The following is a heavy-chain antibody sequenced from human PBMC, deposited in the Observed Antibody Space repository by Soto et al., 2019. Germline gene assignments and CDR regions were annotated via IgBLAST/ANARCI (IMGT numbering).Heavy chain of an antibody. D-gene: IGHD6-19*01. CDR2: SYTSGST. CDR1: GGSISSYY. CDR3: ARDLEVAGTSDY. V-gene: IGHV4-4*07. J-gene: IGHJ4*02. Sequence: SETLSLTCTVSGGSISSYYWSWIRQPAGKGLEWMGRSYTSGSTNYNPSLKSRGTMSVDTSKNQFSLKLSSVTAADTAVYYCARDLEVAGTSDYWGQGTLVTVSS.